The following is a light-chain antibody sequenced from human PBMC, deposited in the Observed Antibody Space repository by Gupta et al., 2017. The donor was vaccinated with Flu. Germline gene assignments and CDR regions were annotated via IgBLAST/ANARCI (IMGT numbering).Light chain of an antibody. CDR2: LGS. J-gene: IGKJ3*01. V-gene: IGKV2-28*01. Sequence: DIVMTQSPLSLPVTPGEPASISCRSSQSLLHSNGYNYLDWYLQKPGQSPQLLIYLGSNRASGVPDRFSGSGSGTDFTLKISRVEAEDVGVYYCMQALQAQVTFGPGTKVEIK. CDR3: MQALQAQVT. CDR1: QSLLHSNGYNY.